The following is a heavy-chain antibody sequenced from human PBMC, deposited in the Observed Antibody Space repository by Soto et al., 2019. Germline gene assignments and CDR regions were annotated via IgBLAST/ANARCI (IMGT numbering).Heavy chain of an antibody. CDR2: IYHSGST. CDR3: ARVPDR. V-gene: IGHV4-30-2*01. CDR1: GGSISSGGYS. Sequence: KPSETLSLTCAVSGGSISSGGYSWSWIRQPPGKSLEWIGYIYHSGSTYYNPSLKSRVTISVDRSKNQFSLKLSSVTAADTAVYYCARVPDRWGQGTLVTVSS. D-gene: IGHD2-2*01. J-gene: IGHJ5*02.